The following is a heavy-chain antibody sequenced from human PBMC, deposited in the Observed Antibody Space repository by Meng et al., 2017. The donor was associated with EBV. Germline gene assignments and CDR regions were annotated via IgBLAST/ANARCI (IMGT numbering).Heavy chain of an antibody. CDR2: INPNSGGT. J-gene: IGHJ4*02. Sequence: QVQLVQSGAGVTKAGASVKVSLKASGYTFTGYYMHWVRQAPGQGLELMGLINPNSGGTNYAQKFQGRGTMTSDTSISTAYMELSRLRSDDTAVYYCARSRSSPDVPLDYWGQGTLVTVSS. V-gene: IGHV1-2*06. CDR3: ARSRSSPDVPLDY. D-gene: IGHD6-19*01. CDR1: GYTFTGYY.